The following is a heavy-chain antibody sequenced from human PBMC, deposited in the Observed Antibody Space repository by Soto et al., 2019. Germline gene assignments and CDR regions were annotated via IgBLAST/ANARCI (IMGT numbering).Heavy chain of an antibody. CDR3: ARDLIVVGATSANY. CDR2: ISYGGSNK. J-gene: IGHJ4*02. Sequence: GGSLRLSCAASGFTFSSYAMHWVRQAPGKGLEWVAVISYGGSNKYYADSVKGRFTISRDNSKNTLYLQMNSLRAEDTAVYYCARDLIVVGATSANYWGQGTLVTVSS. CDR1: GFTFSSYA. D-gene: IGHD1-26*01. V-gene: IGHV3-30-3*01.